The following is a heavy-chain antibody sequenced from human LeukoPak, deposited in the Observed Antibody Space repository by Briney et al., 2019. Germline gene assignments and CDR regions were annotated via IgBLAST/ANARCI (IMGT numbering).Heavy chain of an antibody. CDR2: IWYGGSNK. J-gene: IGHJ4*02. Sequence: GGSLRLSCAASGFTFSSYGMHWVRQAPGKGLEWVAAIWYGGSNKYYADSVKGRFTISRDNSKNTLYLQMNSLRAEDTAVYYCARDLAARATLPDYRGEGALVTVS. CDR1: GFTFSSYG. D-gene: IGHD5-12*01. V-gene: IGHV3-33*01. CDR3: ARDLAARATLPDY.